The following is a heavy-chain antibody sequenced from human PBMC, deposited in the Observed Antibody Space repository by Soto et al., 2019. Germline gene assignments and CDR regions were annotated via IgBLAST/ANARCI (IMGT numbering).Heavy chain of an antibody. Sequence: GESLKISCQVSGYNLASYWISWVRQMPGKGLEWMGRIDPSDSYTNYSPSFQGHVTISADKSISTAYLQWSSLKASDTAMYYCARLQAAAGDNDLTFDYWGQGTLVTVSS. CDR2: IDPSDSYT. CDR3: ARLQAAAGDNDLTFDY. J-gene: IGHJ4*02. CDR1: GYNLASYW. D-gene: IGHD6-13*01. V-gene: IGHV5-10-1*01.